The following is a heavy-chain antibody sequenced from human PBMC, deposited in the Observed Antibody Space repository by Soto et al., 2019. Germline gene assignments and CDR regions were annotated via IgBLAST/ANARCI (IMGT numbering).Heavy chain of an antibody. D-gene: IGHD3-10*01. CDR2: INPSGAGT. CDR3: AKDYSSGTYYQSYNWFDS. V-gene: IGHV1-46*01. J-gene: IGHJ5*01. CDR1: GYTFTSYH. Sequence: QVHLVQSGTEVKKPGASVKVSCKASGYTFTSYHMHWVRQAPGQGLEWMGIINPSGAGTSYAQKFQGRVTMTSDTSTNTVYMELSSLRSDDTAVYYCAKDYSSGTYYQSYNWFDSWGQGTLVTVSS.